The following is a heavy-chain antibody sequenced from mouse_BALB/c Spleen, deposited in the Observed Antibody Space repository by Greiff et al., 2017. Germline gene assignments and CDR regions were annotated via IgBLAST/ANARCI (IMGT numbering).Heavy chain of an antibody. J-gene: IGHJ1*01. CDR1: GFTFSSYY. D-gene: IGHD2-1*01. Sequence: DVMLVESGGGLVKLGGSLKLSCAASGFTFSSYYMSWVRQTPEKRLELVAAINSNGGSTYYPDTVKGRFTISRDNAKNTLYLQMSSLKSEDTAVYDCARQVYGNYGGYFDVWGAGTTVTVSS. CDR3: ARQVYGNYGGYFDV. V-gene: IGHV5-6-2*01. CDR2: INSNGGST.